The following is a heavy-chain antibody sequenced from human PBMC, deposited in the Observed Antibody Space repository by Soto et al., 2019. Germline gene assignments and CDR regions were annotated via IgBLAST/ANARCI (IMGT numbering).Heavy chain of an antibody. CDR2: ISYDGSNK. J-gene: IGHJ4*02. CDR1: GFTFSSYG. CDR3: AKDLSIVVVPAATPPGY. Sequence: QVQLVESGGGVVQPGRSLRLSCAASGFTFSSYGMHWVRQAPGKGLEWVAVISYDGSNKYYADSVKGRFTISRDSSKNTLYLQMNSLRAEDTAVYYCAKDLSIVVVPAATPPGYWGQGTLVTVSS. D-gene: IGHD2-2*01. V-gene: IGHV3-30*18.